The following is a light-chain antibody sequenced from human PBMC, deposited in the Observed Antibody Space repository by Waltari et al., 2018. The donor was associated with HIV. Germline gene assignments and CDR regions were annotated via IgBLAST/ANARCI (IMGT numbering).Light chain of an antibody. Sequence: QSVLTQPPSVSGTPGPNVTISCSGSSPNIGSHILNWYQQVPEAAPKLLFYSNDQRPSGVPDRFSGSKSGTSASLAISGPQSADEADYYCAAWDDSLNGMFGGGTKLTV. CDR3: AAWDDSLNGM. CDR2: SND. V-gene: IGLV1-44*01. J-gene: IGLJ3*02. CDR1: SPNIGSHI.